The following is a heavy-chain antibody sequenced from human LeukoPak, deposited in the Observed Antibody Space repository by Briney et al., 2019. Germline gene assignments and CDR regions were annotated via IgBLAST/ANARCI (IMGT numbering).Heavy chain of an antibody. V-gene: IGHV3-23*01. CDR2: VSGSGGDT. Sequence: GRSLRLSCAASGFTFSTYAMHWVRQAPGEGLEWVSAVSGSGGDTYYADSVTGRFTISRDNSKNTLYVLLNSLRAEDTAVYYCATTLNTGFFQSWGRGTLVTVSS. J-gene: IGHJ5*02. CDR3: ATTLNTGFFQS. CDR1: GFTFSTYA. D-gene: IGHD5-18*01.